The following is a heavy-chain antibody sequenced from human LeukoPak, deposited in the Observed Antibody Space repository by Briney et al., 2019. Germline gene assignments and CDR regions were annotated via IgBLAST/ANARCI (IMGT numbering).Heavy chain of an antibody. J-gene: IGHJ4*02. CDR3: ARGDHYDSTTFDY. CDR2: VDHTGST. Sequence: SETLSLTCTVSDDSITMYYWTWIRQPPGKGLEWIGYVDHTGSTNFNPPLNGRVSISRDTSKNLFSLRLRSVTAADTAVYYCARGDHYDSTTFDYWGQGTLVTVSS. V-gene: IGHV4-59*01. D-gene: IGHD3-22*01. CDR1: DDSITMYY.